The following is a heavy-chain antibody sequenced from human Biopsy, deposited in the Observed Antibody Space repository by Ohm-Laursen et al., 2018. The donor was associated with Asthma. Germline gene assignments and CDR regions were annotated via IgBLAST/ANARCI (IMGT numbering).Heavy chain of an antibody. CDR2: VYWTGST. J-gene: IGHJ4*02. CDR1: GGSISSFY. Sequence: GTPSLTCCVYGGSISSFYWSWIRQSPEEGLEWMGYVYWTGSTNYNPSLKSRITMSVDTSKNRMFLELTSVTAADTAIYYCVRAVRNEQWLAPFDYWGQGKPVTVSS. D-gene: IGHD6-19*01. CDR3: VRAVRNEQWLAPFDY. V-gene: IGHV4-59*01.